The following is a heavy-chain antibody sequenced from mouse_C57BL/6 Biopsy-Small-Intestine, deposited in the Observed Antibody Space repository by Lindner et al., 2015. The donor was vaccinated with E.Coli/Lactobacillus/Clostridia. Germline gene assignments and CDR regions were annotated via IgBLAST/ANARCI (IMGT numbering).Heavy chain of an antibody. CDR1: GYIFTDYV. V-gene: IGHV1-14*01. CDR2: INPYNDGT. CDR3: AKSGDYQRGWFPH. J-gene: IGHJ3*01. D-gene: IGHD2-13*01. Sequence: VQLQESGPELVKPGASVKMSCEAPGYIFTDYVMHWVRQKPGQGLEWIGYINPYNDGTEYLEKFKGKATLTSDKSSTTAYMELNSLTSEDSAVYYCAKSGDYQRGWFPHWGQGTLVTVSA.